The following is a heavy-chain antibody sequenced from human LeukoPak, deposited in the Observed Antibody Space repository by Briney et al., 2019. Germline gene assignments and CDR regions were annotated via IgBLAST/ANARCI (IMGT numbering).Heavy chain of an antibody. CDR3: ARMLDCGGDCYEGGDWFDP. Sequence: GASVKVSCKASGYTFTSYGISWVRQAPGQGLEWMGWISAYNGNTNYAQKLQGRVTMTTDTSTSTAYMELRSLRSDDTAVYYCARMLDCGGDCYEGGDWFDPWGQGTLVTVSS. D-gene: IGHD2-21*01. V-gene: IGHV1-18*01. CDR2: ISAYNGNT. CDR1: GYTFTSYG. J-gene: IGHJ5*02.